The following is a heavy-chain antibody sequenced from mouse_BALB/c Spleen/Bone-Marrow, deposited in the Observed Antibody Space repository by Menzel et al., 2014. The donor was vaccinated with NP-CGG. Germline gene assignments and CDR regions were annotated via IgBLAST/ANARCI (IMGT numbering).Heavy chain of an antibody. Sequence: EVKVEESGAELVKPGASVKLSCTASGFNIXDTYMLWVKQRPEQGLEWIGRIDPANGNTKYDPKFQGKATITADTSSNTAYLQLSSLTSEDTAVYYCAMYYYGSSLFAYWGQGTLVTVSA. CDR1: GFNIXDTY. CDR3: AMYYYGSSLFAY. D-gene: IGHD1-1*01. J-gene: IGHJ3*01. V-gene: IGHV14-3*02. CDR2: IDPANGNT.